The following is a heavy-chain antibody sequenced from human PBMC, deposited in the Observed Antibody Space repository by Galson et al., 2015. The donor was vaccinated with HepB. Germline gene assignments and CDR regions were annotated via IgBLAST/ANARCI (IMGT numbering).Heavy chain of an antibody. CDR1: GFSLSTSGVG. Sequence: PALVKPTQTLTLTCTFSGFSLSTSGVGVGWIRQPPGKALEWLALIYWDDDKRYSPSLKSRLTITKDTSKNQVVLTMTNMDPVDTATYYCAHRHHPPGYSGSSNDAFDIWGQGTMVTVSS. D-gene: IGHD5-12*01. V-gene: IGHV2-5*02. CDR3: AHRHHPPGYSGSSNDAFDI. J-gene: IGHJ3*02. CDR2: IYWDDDK.